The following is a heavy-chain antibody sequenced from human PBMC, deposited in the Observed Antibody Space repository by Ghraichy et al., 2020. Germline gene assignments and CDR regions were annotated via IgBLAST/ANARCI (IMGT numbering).Heavy chain of an antibody. CDR2: VIPILGKT. CDR1: GGISTQA. Sequence: SVKVSCKASGGISTQAITWVRQAPGQGLEWMGRVIPILGKTNYAQKFQGRVGMTVDRSAATAYMELSGLRFEDRAIYYCAIENRSPFWHIDSWGQGTLVVVSS. J-gene: IGHJ4*02. V-gene: IGHV1-69*04. D-gene: IGHD3-3*01. CDR3: AIENRSPFWHIDS.